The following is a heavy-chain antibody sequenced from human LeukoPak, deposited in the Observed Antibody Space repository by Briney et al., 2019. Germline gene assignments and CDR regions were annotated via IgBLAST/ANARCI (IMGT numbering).Heavy chain of an antibody. J-gene: IGHJ5*02. CDR1: GYTFTDYY. D-gene: IGHD3-10*01. CDR3: ARDRDYGSGTYHVDP. Sequence: ASVKVSCKASGYTFTDYYIQWVRQAPGQGLEWMGLINIHTGGTNYAQKFQGRVTLTRDTPIKTAYMELSRLGSDDTAVYYCARDRDYGSGTYHVDPWGQGTLVTVSS. CDR2: INIHTGGT. V-gene: IGHV1-2*02.